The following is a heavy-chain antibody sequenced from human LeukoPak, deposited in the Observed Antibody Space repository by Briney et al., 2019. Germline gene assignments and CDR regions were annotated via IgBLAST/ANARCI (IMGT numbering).Heavy chain of an antibody. CDR3: ARDRFTRGLGP. CDR1: GGSIGSYY. Sequence: SETLSLTCTVSGGSIGSYYWSWIRQPPGKGLEWIAYIYYSGSTNYNPSFKSRVTISVDTSKNQFSLRLSSVTAADTAVYYCARDRFTRGLGPWGQGTLVTVSS. V-gene: IGHV4-59*13. D-gene: IGHD2-2*01. CDR2: IYYSGST. J-gene: IGHJ5*02.